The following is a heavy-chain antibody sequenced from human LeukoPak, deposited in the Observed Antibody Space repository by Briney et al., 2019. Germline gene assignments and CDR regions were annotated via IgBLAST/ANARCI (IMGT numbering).Heavy chain of an antibody. J-gene: IGHJ4*02. CDR3: ARGEFYLDY. Sequence: PGGSLRLSCVVSGFTVRSNYMSWVRQAPGKGLEWVSILYTDGNAYFPDSVRGRFTISRDNSNNTLYLQMNSLRAEDTAVYWCARGEFYLDYWGQGTLVTVSS. CDR2: LYTDGNA. D-gene: IGHD3-10*01. CDR1: GFTVRSNY. V-gene: IGHV3-53*01.